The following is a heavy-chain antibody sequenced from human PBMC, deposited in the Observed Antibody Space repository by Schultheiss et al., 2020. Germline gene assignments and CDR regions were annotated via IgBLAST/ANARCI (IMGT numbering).Heavy chain of an antibody. Sequence: ASVKVSCKASGYTFTGYYMHWVRQAPGQGLEWMGWINPNSGGTNYAQNFQGRVTMTRDTSISTAYMDLSSLRSDDTAVYYCARATHGVATISEASLDYWGQGTLGTGYS. CDR1: GYTFTGYY. D-gene: IGHD5-12*01. CDR3: ARATHGVATISEASLDY. CDR2: INPNSGGT. V-gene: IGHV1-2*02. J-gene: IGHJ4*02.